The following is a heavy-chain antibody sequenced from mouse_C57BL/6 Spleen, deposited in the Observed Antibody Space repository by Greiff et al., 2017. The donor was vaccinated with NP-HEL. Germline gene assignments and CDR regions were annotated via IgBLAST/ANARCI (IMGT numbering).Heavy chain of an antibody. V-gene: IGHV5-6*01. D-gene: IGHD2-13*01. J-gene: IGHJ3*01. CDR3: ARQNDSWFSS. CDR1: GFTFSSYG. CDR2: ISSGGSYT. Sequence: EVKLVESGGDLVKPGGSLKLSCAASGFTFSSYGMSWVRQTPDKRLEWVATISSGGSYTYYPDSVKGRFTISRDNAKNTLYLQMSSLKSEDTAMFSYARQNDSWFSSYRQGTLVTFSA.